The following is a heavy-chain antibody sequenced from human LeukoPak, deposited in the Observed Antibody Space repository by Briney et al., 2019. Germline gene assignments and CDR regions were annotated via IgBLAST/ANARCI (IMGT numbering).Heavy chain of an antibody. CDR1: GFTFSSYG. Sequence: GGSLRLSCAASGFTFSSYGMHWVRQAPGKGLEWVAVIWYDGSNKYHADSVKGRFTISRDNSKNTLYLQMNSLRAEDTAVYYCARDRYSSGRQGFDYWGQGTLVTVSS. D-gene: IGHD6-19*01. CDR2: IWYDGSNK. CDR3: ARDRYSSGRQGFDY. J-gene: IGHJ4*02. V-gene: IGHV3-33*01.